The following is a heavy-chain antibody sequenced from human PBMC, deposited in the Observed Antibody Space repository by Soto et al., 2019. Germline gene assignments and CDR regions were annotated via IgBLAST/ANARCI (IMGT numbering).Heavy chain of an antibody. J-gene: IGHJ4*02. CDR1: GFNFNNYG. CDR3: ARKGVAFDY. V-gene: IGHV3-21*01. D-gene: IGHD3-3*01. Sequence: PGGSLRLSCEVSGFNFNNYGINWVRQAPGKGLEWVSSVSKSDYTYYSDSVKGRFTISRDNAKNSLFLQMNSLRDEDTAVYYCARKGVAFDYWGQGALVTVSS. CDR2: VSKSDYT.